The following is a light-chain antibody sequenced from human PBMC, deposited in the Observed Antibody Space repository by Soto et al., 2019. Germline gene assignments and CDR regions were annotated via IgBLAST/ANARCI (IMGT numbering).Light chain of an antibody. CDR1: QTGSNSY. V-gene: IGKV3-20*01. J-gene: IGKJ1*01. CDR2: GVS. Sequence: IVLTQSPGTMSLSPGERATLSCRASQTGSNSYLAWYQQKSGQAPRLLIYGVSTRATGIPDRFSGSGSGTELALTNSRLESEDFAVYICQHYGYPQWTFGQGTKVEIK. CDR3: QHYGYPQWT.